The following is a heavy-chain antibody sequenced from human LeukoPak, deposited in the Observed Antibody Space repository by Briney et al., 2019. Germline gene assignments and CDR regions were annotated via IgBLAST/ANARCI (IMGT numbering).Heavy chain of an antibody. CDR1: GGSFSGYY. D-gene: IGHD3-9*01. Sequence: SETLSLTCAAYGGSFSGYYWSWIRQPPGKGLEWTGEINHSGSTNYNPSLKSRVTISVDTSKNQFSLKLSSVTAADTAVYYCARIPYLQNDILTGYSFDYWGQGTLVTVSS. CDR3: ARIPYLQNDILTGYSFDY. J-gene: IGHJ4*02. CDR2: INHSGST. V-gene: IGHV4-34*01.